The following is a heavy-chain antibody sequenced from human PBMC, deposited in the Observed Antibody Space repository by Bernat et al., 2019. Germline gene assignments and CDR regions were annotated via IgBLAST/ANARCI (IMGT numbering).Heavy chain of an antibody. Sequence: QVQLVESGGGVVQPGRSLRLSCAASGFTFSSYGMHWVRQAPGKGLEWVAVISYDGSNKYYADSVKGRFTICRDNSKNTLYLQMNSLRAEDTAVYYCAKDGTGNNPIFDYWGQGTLVTVSS. CDR3: AKDGTGNNPIFDY. D-gene: IGHD1-1*01. V-gene: IGHV3-30*18. CDR2: ISYDGSNK. J-gene: IGHJ4*02. CDR1: GFTFSSYG.